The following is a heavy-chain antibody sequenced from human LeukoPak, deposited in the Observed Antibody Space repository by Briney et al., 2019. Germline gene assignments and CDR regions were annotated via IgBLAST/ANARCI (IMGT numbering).Heavy chain of an antibody. D-gene: IGHD3/OR15-3a*01. J-gene: IGHJ4*02. CDR1: GITLSTYG. CDR3: AKRGVVIRVILVGFHKEAYYFES. CDR2: ISGSGGST. V-gene: IGHV3-23*01. Sequence: PGGSLRLSCAVSGITLSTYGMSWVRQAPGKGLEWVAGISGSGGSTNYADSVKGRFTISRDNPKNTLYLQMNSLRAEDTAFYFCAKRGVVIRVILVGFHKEAYYFESWGQGALVTVSS.